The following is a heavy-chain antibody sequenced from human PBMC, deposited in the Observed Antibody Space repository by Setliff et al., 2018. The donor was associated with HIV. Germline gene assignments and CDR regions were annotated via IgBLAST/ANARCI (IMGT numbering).Heavy chain of an antibody. D-gene: IGHD3-3*01. J-gene: IGHJ4*02. V-gene: IGHV4-39*02. CDR1: GVSFTSSTYY. CDR3: AIRDRSFDFWSGYYQRDF. Sequence: SETLSLTCNVSGVSFTSSTYYWGWARQPPGKGLEWIGSIYYSGTTYYKSSLKSRVTISVDMSESHFSLRLSSVSAVDTGVYYCAIRDRSFDFWSGYYQRDFWSQGTLVTVSS. CDR2: IYYSGTT.